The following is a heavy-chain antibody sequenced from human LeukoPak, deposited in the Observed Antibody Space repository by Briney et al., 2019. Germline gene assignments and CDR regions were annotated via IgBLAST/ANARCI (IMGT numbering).Heavy chain of an antibody. J-gene: IGHJ4*02. V-gene: IGHV1-2*04. D-gene: IGHD2-15*01. Sequence: ASVKVSCKASGYTFTGYYMHWVRQAPGRGLEWMGWINPNSGGTNYAQKFQGWVTMTRDTSISTAYMELSRLRSDDTAVYYCARGIGYCSGGSCYAYDYWGQGTLVTVSS. CDR1: GYTFTGYY. CDR3: ARGIGYCSGGSCYAYDY. CDR2: INPNSGGT.